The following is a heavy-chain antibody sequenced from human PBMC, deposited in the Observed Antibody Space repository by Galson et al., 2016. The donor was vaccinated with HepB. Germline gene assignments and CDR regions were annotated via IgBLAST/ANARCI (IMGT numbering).Heavy chain of an antibody. CDR2: IFHSGTS. Sequence: ETLSLTCAVYGGSLSGYCWSWIRQPPAKGLEWIGEIFHSGTSNYNPSLESRVTISADISRNQISLKVYSVTAADTAVYYCARIREGWQAYDGFDIWGRGTMVTVS. V-gene: IGHV4-34*12. D-gene: IGHD5-24*01. J-gene: IGHJ3*02. CDR3: ARIREGWQAYDGFDI. CDR1: GGSLSGYC.